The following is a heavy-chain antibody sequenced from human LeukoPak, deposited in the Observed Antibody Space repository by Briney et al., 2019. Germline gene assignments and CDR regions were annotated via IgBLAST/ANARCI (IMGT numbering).Heavy chain of an antibody. CDR1: GFTLSDYW. CDR3: VRAIAAANSY. D-gene: IGHD6-13*01. V-gene: IGHV3-7*01. J-gene: IGHJ1*01. Sequence: GGSLRLSCAAPGFTLSDYWLSWVRQAPGKGLEWVANMNQDGSKKHYVGSVKGRFTISRDNAKNSVYLQMNSLRVDDTAVYYCVRAIAAANSYWGQGTLVTVSS. CDR2: MNQDGSKK.